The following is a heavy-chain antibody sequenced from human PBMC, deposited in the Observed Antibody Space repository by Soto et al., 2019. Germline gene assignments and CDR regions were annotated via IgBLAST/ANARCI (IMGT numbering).Heavy chain of an antibody. CDR3: ARSMSVVVVAAPGDY. CDR1: GYTFTSYY. CDR2: INPSGGST. D-gene: IGHD2-15*01. J-gene: IGHJ4*02. V-gene: IGHV1-46*01. Sequence: QVQLVQSGAEVKKPGASVKVSCKASGYTFTSYYMHWVRQAPGQGLEWMGIINPSGGSTSYAQKFQGRVTMTRATSTSTVYMELSSLRSEDTAVYYCARSMSVVVVAAPGDYWGQGTLVTVSS.